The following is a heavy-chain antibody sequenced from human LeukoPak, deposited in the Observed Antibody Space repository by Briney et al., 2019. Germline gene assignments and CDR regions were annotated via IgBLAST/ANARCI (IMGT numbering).Heavy chain of an antibody. CDR3: ARETTSGHDY. CDR2: ISAYNGNT. V-gene: IGHV1-18*01. CDR1: GYSFTIYG. J-gene: IGHJ4*02. D-gene: IGHD6-19*01. Sequence: ASAKVSCKASGYSFTIYGLSWVRQAPGQGLEWMGWISAYNGNTNYGQKFQGRVTMTTDTSTSTAYLELRSLRFDDTAVYYCARETTSGHDYWGQGTLVTVSS.